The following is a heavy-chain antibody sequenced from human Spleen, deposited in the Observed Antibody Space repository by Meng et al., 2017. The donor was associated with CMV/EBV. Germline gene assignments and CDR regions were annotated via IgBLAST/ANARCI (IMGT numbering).Heavy chain of an antibody. V-gene: IGHV3-9*01. CDR3: AKDMGGWELLGVSADH. J-gene: IGHJ4*02. CDR1: GFTFDDCA. Sequence: SLKISCVASGFTFDDCAMRWVRQAPGKGLEWVSGVSWNSVNIGYADSVKGRFTISRDNAKNSLYLQMNSLRAEDTALYYCAKDMGGWELLGVSADHWGQGTLVTSPQ. D-gene: IGHD1-26*01. CDR2: VSWNSVNI.